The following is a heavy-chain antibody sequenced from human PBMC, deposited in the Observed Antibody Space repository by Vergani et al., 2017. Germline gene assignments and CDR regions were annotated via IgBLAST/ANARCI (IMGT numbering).Heavy chain of an antibody. D-gene: IGHD3-16*01. CDR1: CGPISSYY. Sequence: QVQLQESGPGLVKPSETLSLTCTVSCGPISSYYCSWIRQPPGKGLEWIGYIYYSGSTNYNPTLKTRVPISVDTSKNQFPLKLSAVTAADTAVYYCARGFVTYFDYWGQGTLVTVSS. CDR2: IYYSGST. V-gene: IGHV4-59*01. J-gene: IGHJ4*02. CDR3: ARGFVTYFDY.